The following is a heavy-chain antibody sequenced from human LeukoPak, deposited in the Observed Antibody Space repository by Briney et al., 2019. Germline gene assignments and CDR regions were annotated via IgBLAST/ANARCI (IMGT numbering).Heavy chain of an antibody. CDR3: TREATGYSWFDP. Sequence: ASVKVSCKASGYTFTSYGISWVRQAPGQGLEWMGWISGYNGNTNYAQKFQGRVTMTTDTSTNTAHMELRSLRSDDTAVYYCTREATGYSWFDPWGQGTLVTVSS. CDR2: ISGYNGNT. V-gene: IGHV1-18*01. D-gene: IGHD3-9*01. J-gene: IGHJ5*02. CDR1: GYTFTSYG.